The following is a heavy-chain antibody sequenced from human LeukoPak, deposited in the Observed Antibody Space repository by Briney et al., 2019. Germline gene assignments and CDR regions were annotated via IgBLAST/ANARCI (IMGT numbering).Heavy chain of an antibody. CDR1: GYTFTGYY. D-gene: IGHD6-13*01. CDR3: ARGGDWIAAAGTTVDY. J-gene: IGHJ4*02. Sequence: ASVKVSCKASGYTFTGYYMHWVRQAPGQGLEWMGLINPNSGGTNYAQKFQGRVTMTRDTSISTAHMELSRLRSDDTAVYYCARGGDWIAAAGTTVDYWGQGTLVTVSS. V-gene: IGHV1-2*02. CDR2: INPNSGGT.